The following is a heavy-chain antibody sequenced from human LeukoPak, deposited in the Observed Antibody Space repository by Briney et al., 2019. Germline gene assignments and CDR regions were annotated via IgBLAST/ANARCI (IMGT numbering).Heavy chain of an antibody. D-gene: IGHD1-26*01. V-gene: IGHV6-1*01. J-gene: IGHJ3*02. CDR3: AREGGDAFDI. CDR2: TYYRSRWYY. CDR1: GDXVSSNSAA. Sequence: SQTLSLTCAISGDXVSSNSAAWNWIRQSPSRGLEWLGRTYYRSRWYYDYALSVNSRITINPDTSKNQFSLQLNSVTPEDTAVYYCAREGGDAFDIWGQGTRVTVSS.